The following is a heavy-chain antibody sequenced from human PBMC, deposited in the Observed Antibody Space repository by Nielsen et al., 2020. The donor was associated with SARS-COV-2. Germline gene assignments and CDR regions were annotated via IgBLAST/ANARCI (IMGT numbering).Heavy chain of an antibody. CDR3: ARGDIAVVPAAMFRGDDAFDI. CDR2: IYYSGSA. J-gene: IGHJ3*02. CDR1: GGPLSSRNYY. D-gene: IGHD2-2*01. Sequence: SETLSLTCTVSGGPLSSRNYYRGWIRQPPGKGLEWIGTIYYSGSASYNPSLRSRVTISVDTSKKHFSLKLTSVTAADTAVYFCARGDIAVVPAAMFRGDDAFDIWGQGTMVRVSS. V-gene: IGHV4-39*02.